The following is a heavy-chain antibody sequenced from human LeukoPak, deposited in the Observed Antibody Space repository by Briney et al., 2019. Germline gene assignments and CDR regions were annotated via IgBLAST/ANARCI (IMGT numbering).Heavy chain of an antibody. CDR2: IYYSGST. J-gene: IGHJ4*02. D-gene: IGHD3-22*01. CDR1: GGSISSYY. CDR3: ARVSGGSGYYYFDY. Sequence: SETLSLTCTVPGGSISSYYWSWIRQPPGKGLEWIGYIYYSGSTNYNPSLKSRVTISVATSKNQFSLKLSSVTAADTAVYYCARVSGGSGYYYFDYWGQGTLVTVSS. V-gene: IGHV4-59*01.